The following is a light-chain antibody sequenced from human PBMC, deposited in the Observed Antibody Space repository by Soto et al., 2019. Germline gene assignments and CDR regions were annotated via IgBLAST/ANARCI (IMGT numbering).Light chain of an antibody. J-gene: IGKJ1*01. V-gene: IGKV3-15*01. Sequence: EIVMTQSPATLSVSPGERATLSCRASQSVSSNLAWYQHKPGQAPRLLIYGASTRATGIPARFSGSGSGTEFTLTISSLQSEDVAVYYCQQYNNWPLTFGQGTKVEIK. CDR1: QSVSSN. CDR2: GAS. CDR3: QQYNNWPLT.